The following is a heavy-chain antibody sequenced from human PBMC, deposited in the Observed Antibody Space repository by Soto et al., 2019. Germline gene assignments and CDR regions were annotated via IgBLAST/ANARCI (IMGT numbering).Heavy chain of an antibody. CDR2: IYYSGSS. CDR1: GGSISSINDY. CDR3: ARHEYYASGCYS. Sequence: QLQLQESGPGLVKPSETLSLTCTVSGGSISSINDYWGWIRQPPGKGLEWIGSIYYSGSSYYNPSLKSRVTISVDTSKNQFSLKLNSVTAADTAVYYCARHEYYASGCYSWGQGTLVTVSS. V-gene: IGHV4-39*01. D-gene: IGHD3-10*01. J-gene: IGHJ5*02.